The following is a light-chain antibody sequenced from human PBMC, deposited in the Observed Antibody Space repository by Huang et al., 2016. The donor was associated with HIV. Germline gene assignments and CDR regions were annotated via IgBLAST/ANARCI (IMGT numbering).Light chain of an antibody. V-gene: IGKV2-30*02. CDR2: KVS. Sequence: DVVMTQSPLSLPVTLGQPASIPCRSSHSLLHSDGNTDLIWLQQRPGQSPRRLIYKVSNRDSGVPDRFSGSGSGSDFTLRISRVEPEDVGVYYCMQGTHWPLTFGGGTKVEIK. J-gene: IGKJ4*01. CDR3: MQGTHWPLT. CDR1: HSLLHSDGNTD.